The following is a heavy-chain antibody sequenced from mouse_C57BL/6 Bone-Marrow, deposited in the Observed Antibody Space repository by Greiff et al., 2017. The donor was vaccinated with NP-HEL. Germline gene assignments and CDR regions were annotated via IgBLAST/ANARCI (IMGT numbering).Heavy chain of an antibody. CDR1: GFTFSDYY. J-gene: IGHJ3*01. CDR3: ARRGYYDYDGFAY. Sequence: DVMLVESGGGLVQPGGSLKLSCAASGFTFSDYYMYWVRQTPEKRLEWVAYISNGGGSTYYPDTVKGRFTISRDNAKNTLYLQMSRLKSEDTAMYYCARRGYYDYDGFAYWGQGTLVTVSA. D-gene: IGHD2-4*01. V-gene: IGHV5-12*01. CDR2: ISNGGGST.